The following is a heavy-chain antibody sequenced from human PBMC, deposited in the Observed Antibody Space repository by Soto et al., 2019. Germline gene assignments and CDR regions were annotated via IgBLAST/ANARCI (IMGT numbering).Heavy chain of an antibody. V-gene: IGHV4-59*08. CDR1: GGSISSYY. CDR3: ARLDYYDSSGYHPVIDY. J-gene: IGHJ4*02. CDR2: IYYSGST. D-gene: IGHD3-22*01. Sequence: SETLSLTCTVSGGSISSYYWSWIRQPPGKGLEWIGYIYYSGSTNYNPSLKSRVTISVDTSKNQFSLKLSSVTAADTAVYYCARLDYYDSSGYHPVIDYWGQGTLVTVSS.